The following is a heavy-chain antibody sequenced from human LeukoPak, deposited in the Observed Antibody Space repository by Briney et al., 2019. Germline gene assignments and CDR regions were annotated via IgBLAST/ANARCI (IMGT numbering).Heavy chain of an antibody. CDR1: GYTFPSYF. CDR3: ARPTSYGYYFDS. D-gene: IGHD3-16*01. CDR2: INPNSGDT. J-gene: IGHJ4*02. V-gene: IGHV1-2*06. Sequence: GASVKVSCKASGYTFPSYFMHWVRQAPGQGLEWMGRINPNSGDTNYAQKFQGRVTMTRDTSTSTAYMELSRLTSDDTAVYYCARPTSYGYYFDSWGQGTLVTVSS.